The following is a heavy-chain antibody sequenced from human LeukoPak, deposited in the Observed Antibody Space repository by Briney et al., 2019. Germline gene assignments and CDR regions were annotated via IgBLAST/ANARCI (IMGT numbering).Heavy chain of an antibody. Sequence: ASVKVSCKASGYTFTGYYMHWVRQAPGQGLEWMGRINPNSGGTNYAQKFQGRVTMTRDTSISTAYMELSRLRSDDTAVYYCARDIGRRYYDSSGLVGYWGQGTLVTVSS. CDR2: INPNSGGT. D-gene: IGHD3-22*01. CDR1: GYTFTGYY. CDR3: ARDIGRRYYDSSGLVGY. J-gene: IGHJ4*02. V-gene: IGHV1-2*06.